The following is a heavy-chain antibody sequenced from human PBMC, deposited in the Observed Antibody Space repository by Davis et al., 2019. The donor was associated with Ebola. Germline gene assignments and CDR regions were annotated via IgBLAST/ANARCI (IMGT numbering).Heavy chain of an antibody. J-gene: IGHJ3*01. CDR1: GYIFTNYW. Sequence: KVSCKASGYIFTNYWIGWVRQKPGKGLEWMGIIYTGDSDTRYSPSFRGQVTISADKSTRTAYLQWGRLKASDTAMYYCASLRRTITGMDDGFDVWGQGTMVTVSS. CDR2: IYTGDSDT. D-gene: IGHD1-20*01. CDR3: ASLRRTITGMDDGFDV. V-gene: IGHV5-51*01.